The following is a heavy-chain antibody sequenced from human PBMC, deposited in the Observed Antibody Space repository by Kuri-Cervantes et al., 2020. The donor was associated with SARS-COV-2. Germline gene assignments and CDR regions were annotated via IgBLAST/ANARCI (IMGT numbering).Heavy chain of an antibody. CDR3: ARHSGSGWTGNWFDP. CDR1: GYTFTSYY. J-gene: IGHJ5*02. D-gene: IGHD6-19*01. V-gene: IGHV1-46*01. CDR2: INPSGGST. Sequence: ASVKVSCKASGYTFTSYYMHWVRQAPGQGLEWMGIINPSGGSTSYAQKFQGRVTITADKSTSTAYMELSSLRSEDTAVYYCARHSGSGWTGNWFDPWGQGTLVTVSS.